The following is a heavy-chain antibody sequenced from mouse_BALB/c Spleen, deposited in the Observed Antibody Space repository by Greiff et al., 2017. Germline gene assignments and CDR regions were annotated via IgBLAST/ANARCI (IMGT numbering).Heavy chain of an antibody. D-gene: IGHD2-1*01. J-gene: IGHJ2*01. Sequence: EVQVVESGGDLVKPGGSLKLSCAASGFTFSSYGMSWVRQTPDKRLEWVATISSGGSYTYYPDSVKGRFTISRDNAKNTLYLQMSSLKSEDTAMYYCARLSYGNFFDYWGQGTTLTVSS. CDR2: ISSGGSYT. CDR1: GFTFSSYG. V-gene: IGHV5-6*01. CDR3: ARLSYGNFFDY.